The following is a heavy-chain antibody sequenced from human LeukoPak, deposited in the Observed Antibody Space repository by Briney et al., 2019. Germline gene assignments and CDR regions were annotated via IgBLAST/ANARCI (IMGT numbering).Heavy chain of an antibody. CDR1: GYTFTSYD. Sequence: ASVKVSCKASGYTFTSYDINWVRQATGQGLEWMGWMNPNSGNTGYAQKFQGRVTMTRDTSTSTVYMELSSLRSEDTAVHYCARNTLKTFTIHTGAYYYYMDVWGKGTTVTVSS. V-gene: IGHV1-8*01. CDR3: ARNTLKTFTIHTGAYYYYMDV. D-gene: IGHD3-3*01. J-gene: IGHJ6*03. CDR2: MNPNSGNT.